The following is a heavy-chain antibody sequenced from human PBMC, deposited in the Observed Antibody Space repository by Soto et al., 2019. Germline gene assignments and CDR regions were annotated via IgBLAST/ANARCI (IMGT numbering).Heavy chain of an antibody. CDR3: ARSAYYDFWSGRQKPFDY. CDR2: INPSGGST. D-gene: IGHD3-3*01. Sequence: ASVKVSCKASGYTFTGYYMHWVRQAPGQGLEWMGIINPSGGSTSYAQKFQGRVTMTRDTSTSTVYMELSSLRSEDTAVYYCARSAYYDFWSGRQKPFDYWGQGTLVTVSS. J-gene: IGHJ4*02. CDR1: GYTFTGYY. V-gene: IGHV1-46*03.